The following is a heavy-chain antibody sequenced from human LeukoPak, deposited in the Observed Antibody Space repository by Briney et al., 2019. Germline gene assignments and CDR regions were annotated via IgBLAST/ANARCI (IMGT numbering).Heavy chain of an antibody. D-gene: IGHD4-11*01. V-gene: IGHV4-61*02. CDR1: GGSISSGSYY. J-gene: IGHJ5*02. Sequence: SQTLSLTCTVSGGSISSGSYYWSWIRQPAGKGLEWIGRIYTRGSTNYNPSLKSRVTISVDTSKNQFSLKLSSVTAADTAVYYCARADYSNYRWFDPWGQGTPVTVSS. CDR3: ARADYSNYRWFDP. CDR2: IYTRGST.